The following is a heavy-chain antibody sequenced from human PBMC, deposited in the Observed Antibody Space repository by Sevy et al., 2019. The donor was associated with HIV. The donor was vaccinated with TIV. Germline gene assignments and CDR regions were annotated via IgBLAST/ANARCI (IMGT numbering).Heavy chain of an antibody. V-gene: IGHV3-15*01. J-gene: IGHJ3*02. CDR1: GFTFSNAW. Sequence: GGSLRLSCAASGFTFSNAWMSWVRQAPGKGLEWVGRIKSKTDGGTTDYAAPVKGRFTISRDDSKNTLYLQMNSLKTEDTAVYYCTTDVPGRGSSSWFDTYDAFDIWGQGTMVTVSS. CDR3: TTDVPGRGSSSWFDTYDAFDI. D-gene: IGHD6-13*01. CDR2: IKSKTDGGTT.